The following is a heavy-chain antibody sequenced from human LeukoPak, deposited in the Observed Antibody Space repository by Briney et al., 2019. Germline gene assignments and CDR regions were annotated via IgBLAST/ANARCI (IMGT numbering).Heavy chain of an antibody. CDR3: ARGDKKENLSGPSGYFDP. V-gene: IGHV1-46*01. CDR1: GYTFTIYY. D-gene: IGHD3-10*01. CDR2: INPSGGST. Sequence: ASVTVSCKASGYTFTIYYMHWVGQAPGQGLEWMGIINPSGGSTSYAQKFQGRVTMTRDTSTSTAYMELRSLRSDDTAVYYCARGDKKENLSGPSGYFDPWGQGTLVTVSS. J-gene: IGHJ5*02.